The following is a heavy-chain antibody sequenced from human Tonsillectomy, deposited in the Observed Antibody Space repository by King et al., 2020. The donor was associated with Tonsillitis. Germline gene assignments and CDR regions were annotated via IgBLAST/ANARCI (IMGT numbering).Heavy chain of an antibody. CDR2: RIPPFGTA. V-gene: IGHV1-69*01. J-gene: IGHJ6*03. CDR1: GGSVSSDA. Sequence: QLVQSGAEVKKPGSSVKVSCKASGGSVSSDAISWVRQAPGQGLEWMGGRIPPFGTANYAQKFQGRVTITADESTSTAYMELSSLRSEDTAVYYCARAHSSGYWAYNYYMDVWGKGTTVTVSS. D-gene: IGHD3-22*01. CDR3: ARAHSSGYWAYNYYMDV.